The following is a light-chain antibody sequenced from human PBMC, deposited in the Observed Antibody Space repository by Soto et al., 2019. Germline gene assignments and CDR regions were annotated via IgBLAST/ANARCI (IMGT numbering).Light chain of an antibody. V-gene: IGKV3-20*01. J-gene: IGKJ1*01. CDR1: QTISSNY. CDR2: GTS. Sequence: DIVLTQSPGTLSVSPGERATLSCRASQTISSNYLAWYQQKPGQPPSLLIYGTSSRATGIPDRFSVSGSGTDFTLTISRLEPEDSAIYYCQQYVSWTFGQGTKVEIK. CDR3: QQYVSWT.